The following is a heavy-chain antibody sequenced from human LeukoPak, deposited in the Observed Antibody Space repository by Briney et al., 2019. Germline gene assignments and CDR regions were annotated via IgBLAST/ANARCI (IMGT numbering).Heavy chain of an antibody. CDR1: GFTFDDYG. Sequence: GGSLRLSCAASGFTFDDYGMSWVRQAPGKGLEWVSGINWSGGSTRYADSVKGRFSISRDNAKNSLYLQVSSLRADDTAWYYCARGQKYYGTGSQTFDIWGEGTMVTVSS. D-gene: IGHD3-10*01. CDR2: INWSGGST. CDR3: ARGQKYYGTGSQTFDI. J-gene: IGHJ3*02. V-gene: IGHV3-20*04.